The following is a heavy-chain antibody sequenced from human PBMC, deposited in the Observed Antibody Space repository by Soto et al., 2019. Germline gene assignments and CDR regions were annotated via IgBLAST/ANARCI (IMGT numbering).Heavy chain of an antibody. CDR1: GYTLTTYP. Sequence: ASVKVSCKASGYTLTTYPWHWVRQAPGQSLEWMGYITGASGDTRYSQKFHDRVTITRDTSANTAYLELNSLTSEDTAVYYCATALRFVDYLLKRWGQGTLVTVS. V-gene: IGHV1-3*01. D-gene: IGHD3-9*01. CDR3: ATALRFVDYLLKR. J-gene: IGHJ4*02. CDR2: ITGASGDT.